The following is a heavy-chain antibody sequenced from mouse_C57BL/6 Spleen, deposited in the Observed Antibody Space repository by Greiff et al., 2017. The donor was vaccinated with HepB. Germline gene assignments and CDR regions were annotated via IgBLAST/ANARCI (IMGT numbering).Heavy chain of an antibody. CDR2: ISNYYGDA. J-gene: IGHJ3*01. CDR1: GYTFTDYA. Sequence: VQLLESGRGLVRPGVSLKISCAGSGYTFTDYAMHWVHQSHAKSLEWIGVISNYYGDASYNQNVKDKATMTVDKSSNTAYMELARLTSEDAAVYYCARPETAQAGAWFAYWGQGTLVTVAA. CDR3: ARPETAQAGAWFAY. V-gene: IGHV1-67*01. D-gene: IGHD3-2*02.